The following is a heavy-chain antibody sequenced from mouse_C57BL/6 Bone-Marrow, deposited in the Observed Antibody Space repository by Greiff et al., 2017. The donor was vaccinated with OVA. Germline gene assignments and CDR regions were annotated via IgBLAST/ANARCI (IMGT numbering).Heavy chain of an antibody. CDR2: IHPNSGST. CDR1: GYTFTSYW. D-gene: IGHD2-3*01. J-gene: IGHJ4*01. Sequence: QVQLQQSGAELVKPGASVKLSCKASGYTFTSYWMHWVKQRPGQGLEWIGMIHPNSGSTNYNEKFKSKATLTVDKSSSTAYMQLSSLTSEDSAVYYCAGYYVDAMDYWGQGTSVTVSS. V-gene: IGHV1-64*01. CDR3: AGYYVDAMDY.